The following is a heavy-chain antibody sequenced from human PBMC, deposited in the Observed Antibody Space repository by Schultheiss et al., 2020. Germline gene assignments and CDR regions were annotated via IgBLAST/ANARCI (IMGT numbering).Heavy chain of an antibody. V-gene: IGHV4-31*03. CDR2: IYYSGST. J-gene: IGHJ4*02. CDR1: GGSISSGGYY. CDR3: AGRYCSGGSCYPAY. Sequence: SETLSLTCTVSGGSISSGGYYWSWIRQHPGKGLEWIGYIYYSGSTYYNPSLKSRVTISVDTSKNQFSLKLSSVTAADTAVYYCAGRYCSGGSCYPAYWGQGTLVTVSS. D-gene: IGHD2-15*01.